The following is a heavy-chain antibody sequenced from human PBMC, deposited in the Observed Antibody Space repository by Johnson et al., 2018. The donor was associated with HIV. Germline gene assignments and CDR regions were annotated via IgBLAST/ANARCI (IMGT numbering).Heavy chain of an antibody. V-gene: IGHV3-30*03. D-gene: IGHD3-3*01. CDR1: GFTFRSYG. CDR2: ISYDGSNK. CDR3: ARDGLEVDAFDI. J-gene: IGHJ3*02. Sequence: QVQLVESGGGVVQPGRSLRLSCAASGFTFRSYGMHWVRQAPTKGLEWVAVISYDGSNKYYADSVKGRFTISRDNSKNTLYLQMNSLRAEDTAVYYCARDGLEVDAFDI.